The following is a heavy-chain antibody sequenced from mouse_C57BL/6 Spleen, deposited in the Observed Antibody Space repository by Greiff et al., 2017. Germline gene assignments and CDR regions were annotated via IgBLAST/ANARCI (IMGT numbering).Heavy chain of an antibody. V-gene: IGHV1-64*01. J-gene: IGHJ2*01. CDR3: ARWGDWDGDFDY. D-gene: IGHD4-1*01. Sequence: QVQLQQPGAELVKPGASVKLSCKASGYTFTSYWMHWVKQRPGQGLEWIGMIHPNSGSTNYNEKFKSKATLTVDKSSSTAYMQLSSLTSEDSAVYYCARWGDWDGDFDYWGQGTTLTVSS. CDR2: IHPNSGST. CDR1: GYTFTSYW.